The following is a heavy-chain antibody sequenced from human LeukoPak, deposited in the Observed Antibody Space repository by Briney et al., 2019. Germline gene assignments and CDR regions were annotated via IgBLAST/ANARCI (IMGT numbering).Heavy chain of an antibody. CDR2: INYSGST. J-gene: IGHJ4*02. CDR3: ARAGDSGYDYSDY. V-gene: IGHV4-59*01. D-gene: IGHD5-12*01. CDR1: GGSISSDY. Sequence: SETLSLTCTLSGGSISSDYWSWIRQPPGKGLEWIGYINYSGSTNYNPSLKSRVTISVDTSKNQFSLKLSSVTAADTAVYYCARAGDSGYDYSDYWGQGTLVTVSS.